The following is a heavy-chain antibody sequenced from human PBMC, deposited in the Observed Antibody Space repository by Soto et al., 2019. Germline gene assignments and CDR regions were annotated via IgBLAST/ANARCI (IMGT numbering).Heavy chain of an antibody. J-gene: IGHJ5*02. V-gene: IGHV3-23*01. CDR1: GFTFSNYA. Sequence: HPGGSLRLSCAASGFTFSNYAMSWVRQAPGKGLEWVSAISGSGGSTYYADSVKGRFTISRDNSKNTLYLQMNSLRAEDTAVYYCAKGGYYGSGSYSLNWFDPWGQGTLVTVSS. CDR2: ISGSGGST. D-gene: IGHD3-10*01. CDR3: AKGGYYGSGSYSLNWFDP.